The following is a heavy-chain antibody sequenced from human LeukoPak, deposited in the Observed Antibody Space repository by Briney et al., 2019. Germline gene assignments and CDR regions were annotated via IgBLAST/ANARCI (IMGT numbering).Heavy chain of an antibody. J-gene: IGHJ4*02. D-gene: IGHD2-2*01. Sequence: SGPTLVNPTQTLTLTCTFSGFSLSTSGVGVGWIRQPPGKALEWLALIYWDDDKRYSPSLKSRLTITKDTSKNQVVLTMTNMDPVDTATYYCAHPNRYCSSTTCYSSFDYWGQGTLVTVSS. CDR3: AHPNRYCSSTTCYSSFDY. V-gene: IGHV2-5*02. CDR1: GFSLSTSGVG. CDR2: IYWDDDK.